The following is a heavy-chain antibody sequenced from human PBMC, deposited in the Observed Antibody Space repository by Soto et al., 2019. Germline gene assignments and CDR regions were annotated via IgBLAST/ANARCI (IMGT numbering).Heavy chain of an antibody. CDR1: GFTFSSYS. CDR3: ARDMRVGATIDRGYYYYYYGMDV. CDR2: ISSSSSYI. Sequence: PGGSLRLSCAASGFTFSSYSMNWVRQAPGKGLEWVSSISSSSSYIYYADSVKGRFTISRDNAKNSLYLQMNSLRAEDTAVYYCARDMRVGATIDRGYYYYYYGMDVSGQGTTVTVAS. D-gene: IGHD1-26*01. J-gene: IGHJ6*02. V-gene: IGHV3-21*01.